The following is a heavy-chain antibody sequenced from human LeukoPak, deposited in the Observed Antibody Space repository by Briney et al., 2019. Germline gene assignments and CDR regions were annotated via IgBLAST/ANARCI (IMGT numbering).Heavy chain of an antibody. D-gene: IGHD3-10*01. CDR1: GFTLSNYT. CDR3: AREIKRLLWFGELLSGMDV. Sequence: GRSLRLSCAASGFTLSNYTLDWVRQAPGKGLEWVAVIPNDGSNKYFADSVKGRFTISRDNSKNTLYLQMNSLRAEDTAVYYCAREIKRLLWFGELLSGMDVWGQGTTVTVSS. CDR2: IPNDGSNK. V-gene: IGHV3-30-3*01. J-gene: IGHJ6*02.